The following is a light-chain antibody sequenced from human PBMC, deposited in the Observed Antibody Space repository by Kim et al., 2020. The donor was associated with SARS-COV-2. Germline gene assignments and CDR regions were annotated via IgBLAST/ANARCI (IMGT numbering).Light chain of an antibody. CDR2: ASS. J-gene: IGKJ5*01. CDR3: QQNLSYPFT. V-gene: IGKV1-16*02. Sequence: DIQMTQSPSSVSASVGDSVTITCRASQDVSNFLAWFQQRPGEAPKSLIYASSSLRSGVPSHFSGSGSGTDFTLTISSLQPEDFATYYIQQNLSYPFTFGQ. CDR1: QDVSNF.